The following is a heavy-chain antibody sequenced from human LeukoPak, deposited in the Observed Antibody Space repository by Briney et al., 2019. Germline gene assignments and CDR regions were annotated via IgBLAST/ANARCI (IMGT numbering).Heavy chain of an antibody. CDR2: INHSGST. V-gene: IGHV4-34*01. D-gene: IGHD3-22*01. CDR1: GGSFSGCY. Sequence: PSETLSLTCAVYGGSFSGCYWSWIRQPPGKGLEWIGEINHSGSTNYNPSLKSRVTISVDTSKNQFSLKLSSVTAADTAVYYCASHRGLYDSSGPTGDYWGQGTLVTVSS. J-gene: IGHJ4*02. CDR3: ASHRGLYDSSGPTGDY.